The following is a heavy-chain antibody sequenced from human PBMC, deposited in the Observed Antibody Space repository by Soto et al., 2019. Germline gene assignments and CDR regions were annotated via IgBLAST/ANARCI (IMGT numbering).Heavy chain of an antibody. CDR2: IIPIFGTA. CDR1: GGTFSSYA. Sequence: SVKVSCKASGGTFSSYAISWVRQAPGQGLEWMGGIIPIFGTANYAQKFQGRVTITADKSTSTAYMELSSLRSEDTAVYYCARGSHIVVVTATLDYWGRGTLVTVSS. CDR3: ARGSHIVVVTATLDY. J-gene: IGHJ4*02. D-gene: IGHD2-21*02. V-gene: IGHV1-69*06.